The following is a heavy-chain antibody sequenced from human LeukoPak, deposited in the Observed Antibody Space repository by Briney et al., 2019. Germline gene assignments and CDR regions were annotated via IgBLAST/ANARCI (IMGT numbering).Heavy chain of an antibody. CDR2: IIPILGIA. D-gene: IGHD5-24*01. V-gene: IGHV1-69*04. J-gene: IGHJ4*02. Sequence: SVSVSCTASGYTFTVYYMHWVRQAPGQGLEWMGRIIPILGIANYAQKFQGRVTITADKSTSTAYMELSSLRSEDTAVYYCAREQEMATITPCYFDYWGQGTLVTVSS. CDR1: GYTFTVYY. CDR3: AREQEMATITPCYFDY.